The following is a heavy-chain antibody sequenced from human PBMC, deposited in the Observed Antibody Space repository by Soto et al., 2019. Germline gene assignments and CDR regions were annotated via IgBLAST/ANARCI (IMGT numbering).Heavy chain of an antibody. V-gene: IGHV3-48*01. CDR1: GFTFSSYS. D-gene: IGHD5-18*01. J-gene: IGHJ4*02. Sequence: GGSLRLSCAASGFTFSSYSMNWVRQAPGKGLEWVSYISSSSSTIYYADSVEGRFTISRDNAKNSLDLQMNSLRAEDTAVYYCAKDGGYSYGPYDYWGQGTLVTVSS. CDR3: AKDGGYSYGPYDY. CDR2: ISSSSSTI.